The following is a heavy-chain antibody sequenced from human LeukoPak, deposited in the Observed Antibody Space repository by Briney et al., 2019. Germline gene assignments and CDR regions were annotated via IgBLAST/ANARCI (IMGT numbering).Heavy chain of an antibody. V-gene: IGHV3-15*01. CDR2: IKSKTDGGTT. CDR3: TTDLLRYFDWLRFDP. CDR1: GFTFSNAW. D-gene: IGHD3-9*01. J-gene: IGHJ5*02. Sequence: PGRTLRLSCAASGFTFSNAWMSWVRQAPGKGLEWGGRIKSKTDGGTTDYAAPVKGRFTISRDDSKNTLYLQMSSLKTEDTAVYYCTTDLLRYFDWLRFDPWGQGTLVTVSS.